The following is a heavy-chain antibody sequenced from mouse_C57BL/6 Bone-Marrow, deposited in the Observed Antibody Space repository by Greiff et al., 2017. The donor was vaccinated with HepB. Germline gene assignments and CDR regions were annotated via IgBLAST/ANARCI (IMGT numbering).Heavy chain of an antibody. Sequence: QVQLQQPGAELVRPGSSVKLSCKASGYTFTSYWMHWVKQRPIQGLEWIGNIDPSDSETHYNQKFKDKATLTVDKSSSTAYMQLSSLTSEDSAVYYCATPVVARGFGDYWGQGTTLTVSS. CDR3: ATPVVARGFGDY. V-gene: IGHV1-52*01. CDR1: GYTFTSYW. D-gene: IGHD1-1*01. J-gene: IGHJ2*01. CDR2: IDPSDSET.